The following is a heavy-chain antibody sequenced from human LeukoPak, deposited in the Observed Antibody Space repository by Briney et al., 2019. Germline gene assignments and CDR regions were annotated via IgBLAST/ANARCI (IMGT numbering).Heavy chain of an antibody. V-gene: IGHV1-58*01. Sequence: ASVKVSCKDSGFTFTSSAVQWVRQARGQRLEWIGWIVVGSGNTNYAQKFQERVTITRDMSTSTAYMELSSLRSEDTAVYYCAADRESQLAFDIWGQGTMVTVSS. CDR3: AADRESQLAFDI. CDR1: GFTFTSSA. D-gene: IGHD2-2*01. CDR2: IVVGSGNT. J-gene: IGHJ3*02.